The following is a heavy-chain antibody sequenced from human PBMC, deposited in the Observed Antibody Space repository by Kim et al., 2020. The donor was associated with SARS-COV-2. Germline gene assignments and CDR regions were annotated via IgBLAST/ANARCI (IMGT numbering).Heavy chain of an antibody. CDR2: MNPSGGST. V-gene: IGHV1-46*01. J-gene: IGHJ6*02. Sequence: ASVKVSCEASGYTFTSYYLHWVRQAPGQGLEWMGVMNPSGGSTKYAQKFQGRVTMTRDTSTSTVYMELSSLTSEDTAVYYCARGTYCAGDCPNLDQYFYYYFGMDVWGQGTTVTVSS. CDR3: ARGTYCAGDCPNLDQYFYYYFGMDV. D-gene: IGHD2-21*02. CDR1: GYTFTSYY.